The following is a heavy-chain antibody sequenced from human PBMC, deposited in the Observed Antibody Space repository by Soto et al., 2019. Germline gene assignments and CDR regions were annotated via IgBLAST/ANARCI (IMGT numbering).Heavy chain of an antibody. CDR2: INVDGNTI. CDR3: ARDEGRQGPEYFHH. Sequence: EVQLVESGGGLVQPGGSLRLSCAASGFSFSTYWMYWVRQAPGKGLVWVSRINVDGNTINYADSVKGRFTVSRDNAKNTLYLQMNSLRAGDTAVYYCARDEGRQGPEYFHHWGQGTLVTVSS. V-gene: IGHV3-74*01. CDR1: GFSFSTYW. J-gene: IGHJ1*01.